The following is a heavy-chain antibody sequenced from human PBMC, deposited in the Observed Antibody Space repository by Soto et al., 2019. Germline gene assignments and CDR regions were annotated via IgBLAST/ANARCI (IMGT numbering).Heavy chain of an antibody. J-gene: IGHJ6*02. D-gene: IGHD4-17*01. CDR1: GYTFTSYG. CDR2: ISAYNGNT. Sequence: ASVKVSCKASGYTFTSYGISWVRQAPGQGLEWMGWISAYNGNTNYAQKLQGRVTMTTDTSTSTAYMELRSLRSDDTAVYYCAIDSGYGDYEAFVDVWGQGTTVTGSS. V-gene: IGHV1-18*01. CDR3: AIDSGYGDYEAFVDV.